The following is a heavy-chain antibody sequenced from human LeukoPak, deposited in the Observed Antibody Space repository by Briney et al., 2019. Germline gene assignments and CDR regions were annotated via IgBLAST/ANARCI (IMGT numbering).Heavy chain of an antibody. J-gene: IGHJ4*02. V-gene: IGHV1-2*02. CDR3: ARVEVIIFGVVTSFDY. CDR1: GYTFTGYY. Sequence: ASVKVSCKASGYTFTGYYMHWVRQAPGQGLEWMGWINPNSGGTNYAQKFQGRVTMTRDTSISTAYMELSRLRSDDTAVYYCARVEVIIFGVVTSFDYWGQGTLVTVSS. D-gene: IGHD3-3*01. CDR2: INPNSGGT.